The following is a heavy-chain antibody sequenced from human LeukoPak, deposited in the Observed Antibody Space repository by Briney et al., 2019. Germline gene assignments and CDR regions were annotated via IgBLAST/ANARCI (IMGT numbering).Heavy chain of an antibody. CDR1: GFTFSNCG. Sequence: PGGSLRLSCAASGFTFSNCGMHWVRQAPGKGLEWVAVISYDGSNKYYADSVKGRFTISRDNSKNTLYLQMDSLRAEDTAVYYCARGSDYGDYVYVFDYWGQGTLVTVSS. CDR3: ARGSDYGDYVYVFDY. V-gene: IGHV3-30*19. J-gene: IGHJ4*02. D-gene: IGHD4-17*01. CDR2: ISYDGSNK.